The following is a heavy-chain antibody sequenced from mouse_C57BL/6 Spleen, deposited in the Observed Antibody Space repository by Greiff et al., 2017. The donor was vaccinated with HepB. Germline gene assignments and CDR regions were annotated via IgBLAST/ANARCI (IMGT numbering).Heavy chain of an antibody. J-gene: IGHJ4*01. CDR3: ARLRGYGSSSYAMYY. CDR1: GYTFTSYW. D-gene: IGHD1-1*01. V-gene: IGHV1-59*01. CDR2: IDPSDSYT. Sequence: VQLQQSGAELVRPGTSVKLSCKASGYTFTSYWMHWVKQRPGQGLEWIGVIDPSDSYTNYNQKFKGKATLTVDTSSSTAYMQLSSLTSEDSAVYYCARLRGYGSSSYAMYYWGQGTSVTVSS.